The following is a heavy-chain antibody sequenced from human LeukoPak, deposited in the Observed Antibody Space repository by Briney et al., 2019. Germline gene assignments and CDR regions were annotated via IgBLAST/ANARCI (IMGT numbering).Heavy chain of an antibody. D-gene: IGHD3-10*01. J-gene: IGHJ6*03. Sequence: NPGGSLRLSCAASGFTFSSYSMNWVRQAPGKGLEWVSSISSSSSYIYYADSVKGRFTISRDNAKNSLYLQMNSLRAEDTAVYYCARGITMVRGAIIGYYYMDVWGKGTTVTVSS. CDR1: GFTFSSYS. CDR2: ISSSSSYI. V-gene: IGHV3-21*01. CDR3: ARGITMVRGAIIGYYYMDV.